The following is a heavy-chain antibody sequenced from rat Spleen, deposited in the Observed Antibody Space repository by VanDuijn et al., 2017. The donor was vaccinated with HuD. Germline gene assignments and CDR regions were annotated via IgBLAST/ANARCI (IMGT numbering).Heavy chain of an antibody. Sequence: EVQLVESGGGLVQPGRSLKLSCAASGFTFSDYAMAWVRQAPKKGLEWVATIIYDGSSTYYRDSVKGRFTISRDNAKSTLYLQMDSLRSEDTATYYCARHRLDYYVMDAWGQGASVTVSS. CDR1: GFTFSDYA. V-gene: IGHV5-17*01. J-gene: IGHJ4*01. CDR2: IIYDGSST. CDR3: ARHRLDYYVMDA. D-gene: IGHD2-7*01.